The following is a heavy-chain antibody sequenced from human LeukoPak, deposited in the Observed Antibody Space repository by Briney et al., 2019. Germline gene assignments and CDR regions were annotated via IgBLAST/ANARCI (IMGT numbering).Heavy chain of an antibody. CDR3: AKGVGYYYDTVAAH. D-gene: IGHD3-22*01. J-gene: IGHJ4*02. Sequence: GRSLRLSCAASGFTVDDYAMHWVRQAPGKGLEWVSGISWNSGSIGYADSVKGRFTTSRDNAKNSLYLQMNSLRAEDTALYYCAKGVGYYYDTVAAHWGQGTLVTVSS. CDR2: ISWNSGSI. CDR1: GFTVDDYA. V-gene: IGHV3-9*01.